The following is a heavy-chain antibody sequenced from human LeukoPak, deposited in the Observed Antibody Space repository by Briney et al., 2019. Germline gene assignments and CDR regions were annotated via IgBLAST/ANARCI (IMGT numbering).Heavy chain of an antibody. CDR3: ARDMYDNGWSSFDY. J-gene: IGHJ4*02. D-gene: IGHD3-10*01. V-gene: IGHV3-30*12. CDR2: ISFDGTNK. Sequence: GRSLRLSCAASGFTFSSYGMHWVRQAPGKGLEWVAVISFDGTNKYYANSVQGRFTISRDNSKNTLYLQMNSLRAEDTALYYCARDMYDNGWSSFDYWGQGTLVTVSS. CDR1: GFTFSSYG.